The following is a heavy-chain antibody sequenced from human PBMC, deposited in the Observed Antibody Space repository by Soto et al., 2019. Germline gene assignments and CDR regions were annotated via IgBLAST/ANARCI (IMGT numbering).Heavy chain of an antibody. V-gene: IGHV3-23*01. D-gene: IGHD6-13*01. J-gene: IGHJ4*02. CDR1: EFTFSNYA. CDR2: ISDNGGTT. CDR3: AKDPQQLPVYFDY. Sequence: GGSLRLCCAASEFTFSNYAMSWVRQAPGKGLEWVSSISDNGGTTYYADSLKGLFTISRDNSKNTLYLQMNSLRAEDTAVYYCAKDPQQLPVYFDYSGQGTQVIVYS.